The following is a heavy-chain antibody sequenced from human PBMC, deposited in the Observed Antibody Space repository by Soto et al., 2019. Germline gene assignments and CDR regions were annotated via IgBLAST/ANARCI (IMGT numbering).Heavy chain of an antibody. V-gene: IGHV3-15*07. Sequence: GGSLRLSCAASGFTFSNAWMNWVRQAPGKGLEWVGRIKSKTDGGTTDYAAPVKGRFTISRDDSKNTLYLQMNSLKTEDTAVYYCTTDPSGWYYYYYGMDVWGQGTTVTVSS. J-gene: IGHJ6*02. CDR3: TTDPSGWYYYYYGMDV. D-gene: IGHD6-19*01. CDR2: IKSKTDGGTT. CDR1: GFTFSNAW.